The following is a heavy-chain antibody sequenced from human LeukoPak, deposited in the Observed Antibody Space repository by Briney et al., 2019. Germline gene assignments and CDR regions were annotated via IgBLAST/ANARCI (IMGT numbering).Heavy chain of an antibody. D-gene: IGHD6-19*01. V-gene: IGHV4-39*07. CDR3: ARHEQWYFDY. CDR1: GGSISSSSYY. CDR2: IYYSGST. J-gene: IGHJ4*02. Sequence: PSETLSLTCTVSGGSISSSSYYWGWIRQPPGKGLEWIGSIYYSGSTYYNPSLKSRVTISVDTSKNQFSLKLSSVTAADTAVYYCARHEQWYFDYWGQGTLVTVSS.